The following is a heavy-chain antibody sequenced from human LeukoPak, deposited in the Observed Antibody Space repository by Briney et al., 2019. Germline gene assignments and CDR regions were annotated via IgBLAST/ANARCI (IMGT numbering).Heavy chain of an antibody. V-gene: IGHV3-21*01. J-gene: IGHJ4*02. CDR1: GFTFSSYS. CDR3: ARDGGFGELSFDY. D-gene: IGHD3-10*01. CDR2: ISSSSSYI. Sequence: GGSLRLSCAASGFTFSSYSMNWVRQAPGKGLEWVSSISSSSSYIYYADSVKGRFTISRDNAKNSLYLQMNSLRAEDTAVYYCARDGGFGELSFDYWGQGTLVTVSS.